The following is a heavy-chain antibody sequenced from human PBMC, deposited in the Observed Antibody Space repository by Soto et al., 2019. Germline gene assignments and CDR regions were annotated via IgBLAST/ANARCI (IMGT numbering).Heavy chain of an antibody. J-gene: IGHJ4*02. Sequence: QVQLQESGPGLVKPSQTLSLTCTVSGGSISSGGYYWSWIRQHPGKGLEWIGYIYYSGSTYYNPSLKSRVTISVDTSKNQFSLKLSSVTAADTAVYYCARGGRGYSGYERPYYFDYWGQGTLVTVSS. CDR3: ARGGRGYSGYERPYYFDY. D-gene: IGHD5-12*01. CDR2: IYYSGST. V-gene: IGHV4-31*03. CDR1: GGSISSGGYY.